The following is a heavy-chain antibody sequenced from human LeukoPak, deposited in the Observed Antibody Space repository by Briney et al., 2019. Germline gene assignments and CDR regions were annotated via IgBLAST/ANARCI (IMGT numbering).Heavy chain of an antibody. Sequence: PGGSLRLSCAASGFTFSSYSMNWVRQAPGKGLEWVSSISSSSYIYYANSVKGRFTISRDNAKNSMYLQMNSLRAEDTAVYYCARGGGPQWLVLGGAFDIWGQGTMVTVSS. CDR3: ARGGGPQWLVLGGAFDI. D-gene: IGHD6-19*01. CDR1: GFTFSSYS. J-gene: IGHJ3*02. V-gene: IGHV3-21*01. CDR2: ISSSSYI.